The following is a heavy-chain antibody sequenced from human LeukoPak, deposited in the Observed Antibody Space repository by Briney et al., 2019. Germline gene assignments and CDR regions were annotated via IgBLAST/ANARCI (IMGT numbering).Heavy chain of an antibody. V-gene: IGHV1-18*01. CDR1: GYTFTIYG. J-gene: IGHJ4*02. D-gene: IGHD3-3*01. Sequence: GASVKVSCKASGYTFTIYGISWVRQAPGQGLEWMGWISAYNGNTNYAQKLQGRVTMTTDTSTSTAYMELRSLRSDDTAVYYCARYYDFWSGYYSFDYWGQGTLVTVSS. CDR3: ARYYDFWSGYYSFDY. CDR2: ISAYNGNT.